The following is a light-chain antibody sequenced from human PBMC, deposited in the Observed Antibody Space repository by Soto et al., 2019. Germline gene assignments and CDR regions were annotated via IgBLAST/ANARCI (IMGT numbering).Light chain of an antibody. V-gene: IGLV3-21*02. CDR3: QVWDSTSDLVV. Sequence: SSELTQSPSVSVAPGQTARITCEEDNIGTKSVHWYQQKPGQAPVLVVYDDNDRPSGIPERFSGSNSGTTATLAISRVEAGDEGDYYCQVWDSTSDLVVFGGGTKLTVL. CDR1: NIGTKS. CDR2: DDN. J-gene: IGLJ2*01.